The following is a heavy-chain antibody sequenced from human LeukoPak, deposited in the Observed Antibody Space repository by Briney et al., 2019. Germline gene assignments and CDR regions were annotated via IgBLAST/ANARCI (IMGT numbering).Heavy chain of an antibody. J-gene: IGHJ4*02. V-gene: IGHV1-2*02. D-gene: IGHD2-2*01. Sequence: ASVKVSCKASGYTFTGYYMHWVRQAPGQGLELMGWINPNSGDTNYGQKFQGRVTMTRDTSISTAYMELSRLRSDDTAVYYCARDLILGSSTSHIFDYWGQGTLVTVSS. CDR3: ARDLILGSSTSHIFDY. CDR1: GYTFTGYY. CDR2: INPNSGDT.